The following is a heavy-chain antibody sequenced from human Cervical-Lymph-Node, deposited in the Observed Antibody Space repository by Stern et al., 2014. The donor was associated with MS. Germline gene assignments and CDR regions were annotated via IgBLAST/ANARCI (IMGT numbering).Heavy chain of an antibody. J-gene: IGHJ6*02. V-gene: IGHV1-69*01. CDR3: ASPLTATSVPFGYYGMDV. CDR2: IAPLFGKP. Sequence: VQLVESGAEVKKPGSSGKVSCKASGGTFSNYATSWVRQAPGQGLEWMGGIAPLFGKPNYAQKFQGRVTITADESTSTAYMDLSSLRSEDTAVYYCASPLTATSVPFGYYGMDVWGQGTTVTVS. CDR1: GGTFSNYA. D-gene: IGHD4-17*01.